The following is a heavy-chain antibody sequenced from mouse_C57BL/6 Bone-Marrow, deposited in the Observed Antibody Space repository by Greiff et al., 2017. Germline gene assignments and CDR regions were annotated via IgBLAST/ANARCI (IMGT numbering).Heavy chain of an antibody. CDR2: IDPANGDT. J-gene: IGHJ3*01. V-gene: IGHV14-4*01. CDR1: GFNIKDDY. D-gene: IGHD2-2*01. Sequence: EVQLQQSGAELVRPGASVKLSCTASGFNIKDDYMHWVKQRPEQGLAWIGWIDPANGDTEYASKFQGEATITADTSSNTAYLHLSSLTSEDTAVYYCTTGLRRGLAYWGQGTLVTVSA. CDR3: TTGLRRGLAY.